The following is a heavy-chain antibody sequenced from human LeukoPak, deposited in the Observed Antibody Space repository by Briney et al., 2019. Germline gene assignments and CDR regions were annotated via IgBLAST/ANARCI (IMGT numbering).Heavy chain of an antibody. J-gene: IGHJ6*04. CDR1: GGSFSGYY. Sequence: SETLSLTCAVYGGSFSGYYWSWIRQPPGKGLEWIGEINRGGSTYYNPSLKSRVTISVDTSKNQFSLKMSSLTAADTAVYYCARGYGSGSYYHVWGKGTTVTVSS. CDR2: INRGGST. V-gene: IGHV4-34*01. CDR3: ARGYGSGSYYHV. D-gene: IGHD3-10*01.